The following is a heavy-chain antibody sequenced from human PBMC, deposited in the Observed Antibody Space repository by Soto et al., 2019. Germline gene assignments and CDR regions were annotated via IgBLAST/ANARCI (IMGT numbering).Heavy chain of an antibody. J-gene: IGHJ6*02. Sequence: QLVESGGGVVPPGASLRLSCAASGFTFSTFGMHWVRQTPGKGLERVAVIAYDGNNKVYADSVKGRFTISRDNFKNPVGLGMNNLKVDDPAVYYCAKDLQAYGGYDYYCYGLDVWGQGATVSVSS. D-gene: IGHD4-17*01. CDR3: AKDLQAYGGYDYYCYGLDV. V-gene: IGHV3-30*18. CDR2: IAYDGNNK. CDR1: GFTFSTFG.